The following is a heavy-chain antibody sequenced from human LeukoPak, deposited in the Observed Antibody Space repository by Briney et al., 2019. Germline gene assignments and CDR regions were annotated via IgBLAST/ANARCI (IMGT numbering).Heavy chain of an antibody. V-gene: IGHV1-18*01. J-gene: IGHJ6*02. D-gene: IGHD6-19*01. CDR2: ISAYNGNT. Sequence: ASVKVSCKASGYTFTSYGISWVRQAPGQGLEWMGWISAYNGNTNYAQKLQGRVTMTTDTSTSTAYMELRSLRSDDTAVYYCARVGLALYYYYGMDVWSQGTTVTVSS. CDR1: GYTFTSYG. CDR3: ARVGLALYYYYGMDV.